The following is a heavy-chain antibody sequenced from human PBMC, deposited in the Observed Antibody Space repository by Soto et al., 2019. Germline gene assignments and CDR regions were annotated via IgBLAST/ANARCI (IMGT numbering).Heavy chain of an antibody. CDR2: IYNNETF. V-gene: IGHV4-61*01. J-gene: IGHJ4*02. D-gene: IGHD6-19*01. CDR1: GASVSSGSFY. Sequence: SETLSLTCSVSGASVSSGSFYWSWIRQPPGKGLEWIGFIYNNETFNYNPSLKSRVTLSVDTSKHQFSLKLSSVTAADTAVYYCGRVPLRYSSSHNFDSWGQGALVTVSS. CDR3: GRVPLRYSSSHNFDS.